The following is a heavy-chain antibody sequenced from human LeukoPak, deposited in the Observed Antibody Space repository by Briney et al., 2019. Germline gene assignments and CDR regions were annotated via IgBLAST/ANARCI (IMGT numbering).Heavy chain of an antibody. CDR1: GGSLSSGSYY. D-gene: IGHD5-24*01. CDR2: IYTSGST. V-gene: IGHV4-61*02. CDR3: ARLEMATPYDAFDI. Sequence: PSQTLSLTCTVSGGSLSSGSYYWSWIRQPAGKGLEWIGRIYTSGSTNYNPSLKSRVTISVDTSKNQFSLKLSSVTAADTAVYYCARLEMATPYDAFDIWGRGTMVTVSS. J-gene: IGHJ3*02.